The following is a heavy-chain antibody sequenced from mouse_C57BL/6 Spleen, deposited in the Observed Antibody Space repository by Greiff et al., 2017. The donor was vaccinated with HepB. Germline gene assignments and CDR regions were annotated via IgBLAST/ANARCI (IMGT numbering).Heavy chain of an antibody. CDR3: ARATALFGY. CDR2: ISYDGSN. CDR1: GYSITSGYY. D-gene: IGHD1-2*01. Sequence: EVKLVESGPGLVKPSQSLSLTCSVTGYSITSGYYWNWIRQFPGNKLEWMGYISYDGSNNYNPSLKNRISITRDTSKNQFFLKLNSVTTEDTATYYCARATALFGYWGQGTTLTVSS. V-gene: IGHV3-6*01. J-gene: IGHJ2*01.